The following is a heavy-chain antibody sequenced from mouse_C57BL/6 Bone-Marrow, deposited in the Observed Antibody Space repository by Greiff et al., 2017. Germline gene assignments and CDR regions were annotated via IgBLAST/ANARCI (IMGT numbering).Heavy chain of an antibody. D-gene: IGHD1-1*01. CDR2: IYPRSGNT. CDR1: GYTFTSYG. Sequence: QVHVKQSGAELARPGASVKLSCKASGYTFTSYGISWVKQRTGQGLEWIGEIYPRSGNTYYNEKVKGKATLTADKSSSTAYMELRSLTSEDSAVYFCANYGSSTFAYWGQGTLVTVSA. J-gene: IGHJ3*01. CDR3: ANYGSSTFAY. V-gene: IGHV1-81*01.